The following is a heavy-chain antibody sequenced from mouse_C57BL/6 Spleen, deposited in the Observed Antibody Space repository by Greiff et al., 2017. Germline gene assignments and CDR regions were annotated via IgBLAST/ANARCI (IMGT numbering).Heavy chain of an antibody. V-gene: IGHV1-82*01. D-gene: IGHD1-1*01. J-gene: IGHJ2*01. CDR3: ARENCGSSHDY. Sequence: VLLVESGPELVKPGASVKISCKASGYAFSSSWMNWVKQRPGKGLEWIGRIYPGDGATNYNGKFKGKTTLTADKSSSTAYMQLSSLTSEDSAVYFCARENCGSSHDYWGQGTTLTVSS. CDR2: IYPGDGAT. CDR1: GYAFSSSW.